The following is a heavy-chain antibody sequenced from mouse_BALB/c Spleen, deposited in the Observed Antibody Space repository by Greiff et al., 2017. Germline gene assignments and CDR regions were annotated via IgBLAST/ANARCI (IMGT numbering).Heavy chain of an antibody. CDR1: GFTFSSFG. CDR2: ISSGSSTI. Sequence: EVKVVESGGGLVQPGGSRKLSCAASGFTFSSFGMHWVRQAPEKGLEWVAYISSGSSTIYYADTVKGRFTISRDNPKNTLFLQMTSLRSEDTAMYYCARSRALWFAYWGQGTLVTVSA. J-gene: IGHJ3*01. V-gene: IGHV5-17*02. CDR3: ARSRALWFAY.